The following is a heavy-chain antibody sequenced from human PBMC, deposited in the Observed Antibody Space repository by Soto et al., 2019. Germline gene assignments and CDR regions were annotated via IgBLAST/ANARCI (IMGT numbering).Heavy chain of an antibody. D-gene: IGHD3-3*01. J-gene: IGHJ4*02. CDR1: GGSFSGYY. Sequence: SETLSLTCAVYGGSFSGYYWSWIRQPPGKGLEWIGEINHSGSTNYNPSLKSRVTISVDTSKNQFSLKLSSVTAADTAVYYCARARRVRRYDFWSGYPNFDYWGQGPWSPSPQ. CDR3: ARARRVRRYDFWSGYPNFDY. V-gene: IGHV4-34*01. CDR2: INHSGST.